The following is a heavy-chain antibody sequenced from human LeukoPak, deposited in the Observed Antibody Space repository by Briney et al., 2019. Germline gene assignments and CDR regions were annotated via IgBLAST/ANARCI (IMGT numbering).Heavy chain of an antibody. CDR2: IYYSGST. D-gene: IGHD3-22*01. CDR3: ARVLSGYYDSSGYYQP. CDR1: GGSIGSGGYY. V-gene: IGHV4-31*03. Sequence: SQTLSLTCTVSGGSIGSGGYYWSWIRQHPGKGLEWIGYIYYSGSTYYNPSLKSRVTISVDTSKNQFSLKLSSATAADTAVYYCARVLSGYYDSSGYYQPWGQGTLVTVSS. J-gene: IGHJ5*02.